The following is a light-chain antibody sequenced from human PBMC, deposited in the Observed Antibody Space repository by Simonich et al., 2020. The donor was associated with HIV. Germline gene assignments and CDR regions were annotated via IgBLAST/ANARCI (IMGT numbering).Light chain of an antibody. CDR1: QMVSSY. V-gene: IGKV3-11*01. J-gene: IGKJ4*01. CDR3: QQRSNWPPL. Sequence: EIVLTQSPATLSLSPGERATLSCRASQMVSSYLAWYQQKPGQAPRLLIYDASNRATGIPARFSGSGSGTDFTLTISSLEPEDFAVYYCQQRSNWPPLFGGGTKVEIK. CDR2: DAS.